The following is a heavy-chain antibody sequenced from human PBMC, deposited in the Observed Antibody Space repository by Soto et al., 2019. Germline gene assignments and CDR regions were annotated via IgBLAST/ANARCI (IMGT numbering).Heavy chain of an antibody. V-gene: IGHV4-59*01. J-gene: IGHJ4*02. CDR2: IYYSGST. CDR3: ARVDSSGYYYVDY. Sequence: SETLSLTCTVSGDSTSHYYWSWIRQPPGKGLEWIGYIYYSGSTNYNPSLKSRVTISVDTSKNQFSLKLSSVTAADTAVYYCARVDSSGYYYVDYWGQGTLVTVSS. D-gene: IGHD3-22*01. CDR1: GDSTSHYY.